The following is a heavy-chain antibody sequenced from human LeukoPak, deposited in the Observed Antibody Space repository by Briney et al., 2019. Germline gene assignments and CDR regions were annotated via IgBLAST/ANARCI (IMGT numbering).Heavy chain of an antibody. J-gene: IGHJ6*03. CDR3: ARTTEAHSWRTRYYDYYMDV. CDR2: ISYSGST. V-gene: IGHV4-59*01. CDR1: GGSISNYY. D-gene: IGHD6-13*01. Sequence: RPSETLSLTCTVSGGSISNYYWSWIRQPPGKVLEWIGYISYSGSTNYNPSLKSRVTISVDTSKNQFSLKLSSVTAADTAVYYCARTTEAHSWRTRYYDYYMDVWGKGTTVTVSS.